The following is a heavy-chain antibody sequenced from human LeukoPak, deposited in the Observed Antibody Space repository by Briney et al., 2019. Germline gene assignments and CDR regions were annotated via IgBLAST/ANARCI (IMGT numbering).Heavy chain of an antibody. CDR2: ISGSGGST. CDR3: AKDQSSPIAAAGMFGC. Sequence: GGSLRLSCAASGFTFSSYAMSWVRQAPGKGLEWVSAISGSGGSTYYADSVKGRFTISRDNSKNTLYLQMNSLRAEDTAVYYCAKDQSSPIAAAGMFGCWGQGTLVTVSS. D-gene: IGHD6-13*01. J-gene: IGHJ4*02. CDR1: GFTFSSYA. V-gene: IGHV3-23*01.